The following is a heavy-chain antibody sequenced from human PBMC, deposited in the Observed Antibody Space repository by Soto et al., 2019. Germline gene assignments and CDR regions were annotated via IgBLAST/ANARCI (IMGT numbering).Heavy chain of an antibody. D-gene: IGHD2-15*01. CDR3: AREHPALLLGWFDP. CDR1: GGSISSGXXY. Sequence: QVQLQESGPGLVKPSQTLSLTCTVSGGSISSGXXYWSWIRQPPGKGLEWIGYIYYSGSTYYNPSLKSRVTISVDTSKNQFSLKLSSVTAADTAVYYCAREHPALLLGWFDPWGQGTLVTVSS. CDR2: IYYSGST. J-gene: IGHJ5*02. V-gene: IGHV4-30-4*01.